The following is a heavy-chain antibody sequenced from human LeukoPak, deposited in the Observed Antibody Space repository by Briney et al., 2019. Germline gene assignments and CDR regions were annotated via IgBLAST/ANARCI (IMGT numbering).Heavy chain of an antibody. CDR1: GGSFSGYY. V-gene: IGHV4-34*01. Sequence: SETLSLTCAVDGGSFSGYYWSWIRQPPGKGLEWIGEINHSRRTNYNPSLKSRVTISVDTSRNQFSLILSSVTAADTAVYYCARAYCGGDCYGVDYYYYGMDVWGQGTTVTVSS. J-gene: IGHJ6*02. CDR3: ARAYCGGDCYGVDYYYYGMDV. D-gene: IGHD2-21*02. CDR2: INHSRRT.